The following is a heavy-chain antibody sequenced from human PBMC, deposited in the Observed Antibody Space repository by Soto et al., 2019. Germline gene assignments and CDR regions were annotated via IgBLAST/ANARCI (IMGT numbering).Heavy chain of an antibody. CDR2: IVAAGDT. D-gene: IGHD2-8*02. Sequence: FLRLSCASSGFTFSNYDMHWVRQAKGKGLEWVSVIVAAGDTFYPGSVSVRFTISIENANNSLNLQINSLRAGDTAVYFRARGVLGPGDYYYGFXVWGQGTKVTVPS. CDR1: GFTFSNYD. J-gene: IGHJ6*02. CDR3: ARGVLGPGDYYYGFXV. V-gene: IGHV3-13*01.